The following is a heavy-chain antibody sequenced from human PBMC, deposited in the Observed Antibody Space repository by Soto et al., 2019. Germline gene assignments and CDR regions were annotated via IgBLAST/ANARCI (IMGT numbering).Heavy chain of an antibody. CDR3: ARDLGTGYDSGDY. D-gene: IGHD5-12*01. V-gene: IGHV1-69*12. CDR1: GDIFSGYS. Sequence: QVQLVQSGAEVKKPGSSVKVSCTASGDIFSGYSISWVRQAPGQGLEWMGGIIPLFGSTNYAPKFQGRVTITADQSINTGYMELSSLKSEDTAVYYCARDLGTGYDSGDYWGQGTLVTVSS. J-gene: IGHJ4*02. CDR2: IIPLFGST.